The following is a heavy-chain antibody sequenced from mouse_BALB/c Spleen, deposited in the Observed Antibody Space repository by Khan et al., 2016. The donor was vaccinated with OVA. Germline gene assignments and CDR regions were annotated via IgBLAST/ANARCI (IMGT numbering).Heavy chain of an antibody. CDR3: ARGYDFFAY. Sequence: EVQLQQSGPDLVKPGASVKISCKASGYSFTLYYMTWVKQSHGTSLEWIGRVNPNTGGSDYNHEFKGKAILTVDKSSNTAYMELHSLTSEDSAVYYCARGYDFFAYWGQGTLVTVSA. D-gene: IGHD2-14*01. V-gene: IGHV1-26*01. J-gene: IGHJ3*01. CDR1: GYSFTLYY. CDR2: VNPNTGGS.